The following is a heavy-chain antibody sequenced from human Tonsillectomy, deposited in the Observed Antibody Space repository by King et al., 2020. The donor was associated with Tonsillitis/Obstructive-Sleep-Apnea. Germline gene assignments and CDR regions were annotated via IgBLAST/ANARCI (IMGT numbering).Heavy chain of an antibody. J-gene: IGHJ4*02. Sequence: VQLQQWGAGLLKPSETLSLTCAVYGGSFSGYYWSWIRQPPEKGLEWIGEINHSGSTNYNPSLKSRVTISIDTSKNQLSLNLSSVTAADTAVYYCARTTGDEDYWGQGTLVTVSS. V-gene: IGHV4-34*01. CDR1: GGSFSGYY. CDR2: INHSGST. CDR3: ARTTGDEDY. D-gene: IGHD7-27*01.